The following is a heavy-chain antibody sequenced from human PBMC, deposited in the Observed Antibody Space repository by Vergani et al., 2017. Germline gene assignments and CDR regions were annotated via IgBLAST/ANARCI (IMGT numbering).Heavy chain of an antibody. J-gene: IGHJ5*02. V-gene: IGHV4-39*07. D-gene: IGHD2-2*01. CDR2: IYYSGST. CDR3: AREGYCSSTSCYSPPAFDP. CDR1: GGSISSSSYY. Sequence: QLQLQESGPGLVKPSETLSLTCTVSGGSISSSSYYWGWIRQPPGKGLEWIGRIYYSGSTYYNPSLKSRVTISVDTSKNHFSLKLSSVTAADTAVYYCAREGYCSSTSCYSPPAFDPWGQGTLVTVSS.